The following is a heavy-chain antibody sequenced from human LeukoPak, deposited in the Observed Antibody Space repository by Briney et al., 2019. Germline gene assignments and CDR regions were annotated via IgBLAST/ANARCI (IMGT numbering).Heavy chain of an antibody. Sequence: GGSLRLSCAASGFTFSDHYMDWVRQAPGKGLEWVGRTRNKANSYTTEYAASVKGRFTISRDDSKNSLYLQMNSLKTEDTAVYYCTTGGSWYDGRREDYFHYWGQGTLVTVSS. CDR1: GFTFSDHY. D-gene: IGHD6-13*01. CDR2: TRNKANSYTT. J-gene: IGHJ4*02. V-gene: IGHV3-72*01. CDR3: TTGGSWYDGRREDYFHY.